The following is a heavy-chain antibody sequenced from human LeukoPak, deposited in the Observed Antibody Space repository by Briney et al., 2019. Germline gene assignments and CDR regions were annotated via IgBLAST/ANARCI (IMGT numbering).Heavy chain of an antibody. Sequence: GGSLRLSCAASGFTFDDYAMHWDRQAPGKGLEWVSGISWNSGSIGYADSVKGRFTISRDNAKNSLYLQMNSLRAEDMALYYCAKSQQYSSSSGFDYWGQGTLVTVSS. D-gene: IGHD6-6*01. CDR3: AKSQQYSSSSGFDY. J-gene: IGHJ4*02. CDR1: GFTFDDYA. V-gene: IGHV3-9*03. CDR2: ISWNSGSI.